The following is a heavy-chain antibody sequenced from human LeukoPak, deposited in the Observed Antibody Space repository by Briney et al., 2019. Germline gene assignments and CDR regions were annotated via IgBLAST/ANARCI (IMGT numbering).Heavy chain of an antibody. CDR3: AKGYYYDSSGSDY. Sequence: GGSLRLSCAASGFTFSSYAMSWVRQAPGKGLEWVSAISGSGGNTYYADSVKGRFTISRDNSKNTLYLQMNSLRAEDTAVYYCAKGYYYDSSGSDYWGQGTLVTVSS. CDR2: ISGSGGNT. V-gene: IGHV3-23*01. J-gene: IGHJ4*02. D-gene: IGHD3-22*01. CDR1: GFTFSSYA.